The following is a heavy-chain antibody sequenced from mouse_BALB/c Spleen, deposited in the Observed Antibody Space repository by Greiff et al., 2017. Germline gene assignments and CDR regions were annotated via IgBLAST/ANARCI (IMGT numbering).Heavy chain of an antibody. CDR2: ISYSGST. CDR3: ARIGTIYYDYDGGAWFAY. V-gene: IGHV3-8*02. Sequence: EVQVVESGPSLVKPSQTLSLTCSVTGDSITSGYWNWIRKFPGNKLEYMGYISYSGSTYYNPSLKSRISITRDTSKNQYYLQLNSVTTEDTATYYCARIGTIYYDYDGGAWFAYWGQGTLVTVSA. D-gene: IGHD2-4*01. J-gene: IGHJ3*01. CDR1: GDSITSGY.